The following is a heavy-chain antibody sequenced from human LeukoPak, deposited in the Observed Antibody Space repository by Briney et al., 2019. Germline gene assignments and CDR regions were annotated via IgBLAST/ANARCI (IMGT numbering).Heavy chain of an antibody. CDR2: IYHGGST. D-gene: IGHD6-19*01. Sequence: SETLSLTCAVYGGSFSGYYWSWIRQPPGKGLEWIGEIYHGGSTTYSPSLKSRVTISVDTSKNQFSLKLSSVTAADTAVYYCARGPWEYSSGDCWGQGTLVTVSS. J-gene: IGHJ4*02. V-gene: IGHV4-34*01. CDR3: ARGPWEYSSGDC. CDR1: GGSFSGYY.